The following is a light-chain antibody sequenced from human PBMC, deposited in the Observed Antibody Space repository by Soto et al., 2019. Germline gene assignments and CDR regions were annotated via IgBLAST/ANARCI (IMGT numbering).Light chain of an antibody. V-gene: IGKV1-39*01. CDR2: AAS. Sequence: DIQMTQFPSSLSASVGDRVTITCRARQSIASYLNWYQQRPGKAPKLLIYAASSLQSGVPSRFSGSGSGTDFTLTISSLLPEDFATYYCQQSYSASFGGGTKVEIK. CDR3: QQSYSAS. CDR1: QSIASY. J-gene: IGKJ4*01.